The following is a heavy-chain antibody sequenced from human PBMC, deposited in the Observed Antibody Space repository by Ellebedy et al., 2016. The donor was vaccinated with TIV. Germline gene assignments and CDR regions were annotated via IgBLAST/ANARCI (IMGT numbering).Heavy chain of an antibody. Sequence: ASVKVSCKASGGTFSSYGINWVRQAPGQGLEWMGRIIPMLGIANYAQKFQGRVTITADKSTSTSYMELSSLTSADTAIYYCAREGFGDGGGSIDHWGQGTLITVSS. D-gene: IGHD2-15*01. CDR2: IIPMLGIA. CDR3: AREGFGDGGGSIDH. CDR1: GGTFSSYG. V-gene: IGHV1-69*04. J-gene: IGHJ4*02.